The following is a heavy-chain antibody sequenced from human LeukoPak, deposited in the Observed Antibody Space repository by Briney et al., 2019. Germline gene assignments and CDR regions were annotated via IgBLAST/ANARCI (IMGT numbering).Heavy chain of an antibody. CDR2: ISGSGGST. CDR1: GFTFSSYA. V-gene: IGHV3-23*01. Sequence: GGSLRLSCAASGFTFSSYAMSWVRQAPGTGLEWVSAISGSGGSTYYADSVKGRFTIPRDNSKNTPYLQMNSLRSDAPTVYYSSKGGFRQEGIDYWGQGTLVTASS. J-gene: IGHJ4*02. D-gene: IGHD2-15*01. CDR3: SKGGFRQEGIDY.